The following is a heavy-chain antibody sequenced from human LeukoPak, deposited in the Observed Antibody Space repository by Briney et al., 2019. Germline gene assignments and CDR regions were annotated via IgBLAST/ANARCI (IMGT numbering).Heavy chain of an antibody. CDR1: GFPFSSYA. J-gene: IGHJ4*02. D-gene: IGHD5-24*01. CDR3: ERAPRWQQFDFYFDY. Sequence: GKSLRLSCAAAGFPFSSYAMHWVRQAPGKGLDWVAVMSYDGSKEYYADSVKGRFTISRDNPKNTLYLQMNSLTAEDTAVYYCERAPRWQQFDFYFDYWGQGTLVIVSS. CDR2: MSYDGSKE. V-gene: IGHV3-30-3*01.